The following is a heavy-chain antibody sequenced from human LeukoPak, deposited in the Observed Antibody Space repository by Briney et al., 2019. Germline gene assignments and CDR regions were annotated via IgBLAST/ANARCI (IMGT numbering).Heavy chain of an antibody. CDR3: ARGPGHAKVGY. D-gene: IGHD1-26*01. Sequence: SQTLSLTCTVCGGSFTTRDYTWGGLRQPAGKGLEWIGRIYTNRNTDYSPSLKSRVTISIDMSKNQCFLKPSTVTAADTAVYYYARGPGHAKVGYWGQGTLVTVSS. CDR1: GGSFTTRDYT. CDR2: IYTNRNT. J-gene: IGHJ4*02. V-gene: IGHV4-61*02.